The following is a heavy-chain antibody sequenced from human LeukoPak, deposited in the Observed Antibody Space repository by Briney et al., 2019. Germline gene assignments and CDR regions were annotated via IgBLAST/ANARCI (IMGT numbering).Heavy chain of an antibody. D-gene: IGHD3-10*01. CDR3: ARVPWFGEVTYYYYYMDV. J-gene: IGHJ6*03. V-gene: IGHV3-21*01. CDR1: GFTFSTSN. CDR2: ISYSSSYI. Sequence: GGFLRLSCAASGFTFSTSNMNWIRQAPGKGLEWVSSISYSSSYIYYADSVKGRFTISRDNAKNSLYLQMNSLRAEDTAVYYCARVPWFGEVTYYYYYMDVWGKGTTVTVSS.